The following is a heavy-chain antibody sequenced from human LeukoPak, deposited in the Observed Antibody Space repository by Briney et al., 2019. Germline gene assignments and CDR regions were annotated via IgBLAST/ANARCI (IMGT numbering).Heavy chain of an antibody. V-gene: IGHV1-2*02. CDR1: GYIFTGYY. Sequence: EASVKVSCKASGYIFTGYYMHWMRQAPEQGLEWMGWINPNSGGTNSAQKFQGRVTMTRDTTISTAYMELSRLTSDDTAVYYCARHPYSGSYHFDYWGQGTLVTVSS. CDR3: ARHPYSGSYHFDY. CDR2: INPNSGGT. D-gene: IGHD1-26*01. J-gene: IGHJ4*02.